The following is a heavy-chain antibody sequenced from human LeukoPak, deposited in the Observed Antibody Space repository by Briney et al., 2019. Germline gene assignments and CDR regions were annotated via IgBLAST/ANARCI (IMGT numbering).Heavy chain of an antibody. D-gene: IGHD4-17*01. CDR2: FDPEDGET. CDR1: GYTLTELS. CDR3: ATAKLYGDYYAY. J-gene: IGHJ4*02. V-gene: IGHV1-24*01. Sequence: ASVKVSCKVSGYTLTELSMHWVRQAPGKGLEWMGGFDPEDGETIYAQKFQGRVTMTEDTSTDTAYMELSSLRSEDTAVYYCATAKLYGDYYAYWGQGTLVTVSS.